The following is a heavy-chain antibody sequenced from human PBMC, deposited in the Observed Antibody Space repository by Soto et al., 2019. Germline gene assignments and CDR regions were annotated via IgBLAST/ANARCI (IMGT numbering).Heavy chain of an antibody. CDR2: IYHSGST. J-gene: IGHJ5*02. V-gene: IGHV4-30-2*01. D-gene: IGHD3-10*01. Sequence: QLQLQESGSGLVEPSQTLSLTCVVSGGSISSGGYFWSWIRQPPGKGLEWIGYIYHSGSTYYNPSLKTHVVVAVVRYKTQFSLNLRSVTAADTAVYYCARGLGPWGQGTLVTVSS. CDR1: GGSISSGGYF. CDR3: ARGLGP.